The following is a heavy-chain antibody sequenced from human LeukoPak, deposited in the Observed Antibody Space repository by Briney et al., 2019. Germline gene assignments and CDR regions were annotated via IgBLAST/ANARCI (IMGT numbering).Heavy chain of an antibody. D-gene: IGHD2-2*02. Sequence: GGSLRLSCAASGFTFSSYSMNWVRQAPGKGLEWVSSISSSSSYIYYADSVKGRFTISRDNAKNSLYLQMNSLRAEDTAVYYCAKTHGVVPAAIPYYFDYWGQGTLVTVSP. CDR1: GFTFSSYS. CDR2: ISSSSSYI. V-gene: IGHV3-21*04. J-gene: IGHJ4*02. CDR3: AKTHGVVPAAIPYYFDY.